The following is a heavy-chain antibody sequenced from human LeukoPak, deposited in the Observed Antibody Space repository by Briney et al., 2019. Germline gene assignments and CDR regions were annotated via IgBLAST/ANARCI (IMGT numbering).Heavy chain of an antibody. CDR1: GFTFRSYA. CDR3: AKGRRGSEIAVFSY. J-gene: IGHJ4*02. CDR2: ISGSGGST. D-gene: IGHD6-19*01. V-gene: IGHV3-23*01. Sequence: GGSLRLSXAASGFTFRSYAMSWVRQAPGKGLEWVSAISGSGGSTYYADSVKGRFTISRDNSKNTLYLQMNSLRAEDTAVYYCAKGRRGSEIAVFSYWGQGTLVTVSS.